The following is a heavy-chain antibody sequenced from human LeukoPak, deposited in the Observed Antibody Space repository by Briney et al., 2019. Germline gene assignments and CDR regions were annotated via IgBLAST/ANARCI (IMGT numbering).Heavy chain of an antibody. CDR2: ITPIFGTA. CDR1: GGTFMSNA. CDR3: ARDPTRANYYDSSGYNDY. Sequence: GASVKVSCKASGGTFMSNAISWVRQAPGQGLEWMGGITPIFGTANYAQKFQGRVTITAVESMSTAYMELRSLRSEDTAVYYCARDPTRANYYDSSGYNDYWGQGTLVTVSS. V-gene: IGHV1-69*01. D-gene: IGHD3-22*01. J-gene: IGHJ4*02.